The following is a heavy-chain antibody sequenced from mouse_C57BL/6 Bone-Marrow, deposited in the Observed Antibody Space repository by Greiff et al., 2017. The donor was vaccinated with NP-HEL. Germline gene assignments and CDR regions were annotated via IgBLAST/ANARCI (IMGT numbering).Heavy chain of an antibody. CDR3: TREPYDYDVAY. J-gene: IGHJ3*01. CDR2: ISSGGDYI. D-gene: IGHD2-4*01. V-gene: IGHV5-9-1*02. Sequence: EVMLVESGEGLVKPGGSLKLSCAASGFTFSSYAMSWVRQTPEKRLEWVAYISSGGDYIYYADTVKGRFTISRDNARNTLYLQMSSLKSEDTAMYYCTREPYDYDVAYWGQGTLVTVSA. CDR1: GFTFSSYA.